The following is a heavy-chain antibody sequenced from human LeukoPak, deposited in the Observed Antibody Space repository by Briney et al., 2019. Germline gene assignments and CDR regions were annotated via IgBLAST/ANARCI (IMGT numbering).Heavy chain of an antibody. V-gene: IGHV3-66*02. CDR1: GFTVSNNY. CDR2: FYSNGVT. J-gene: IGHJ4*02. D-gene: IGHD4-17*01. CDR3: ARGPGYGDYLVDFDY. Sequence: GGSLRLSCAASGFTVSNNYITWVRQAPGEGLEWVSVFYSNGVTRYADSVKGRFTISRDNSRNTLYLQMNSLRAEDTAVYYCARGPGYGDYLVDFDYWGQGTLVTVSS.